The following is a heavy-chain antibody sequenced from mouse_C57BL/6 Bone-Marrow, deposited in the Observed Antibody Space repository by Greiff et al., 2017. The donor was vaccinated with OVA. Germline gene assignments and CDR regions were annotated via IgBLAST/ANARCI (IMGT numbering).Heavy chain of an antibody. CDR1: GFTFSSYA. CDR3: ARGPYYYGSSRYYYAMDY. Sequence: EVKLVESGGGLVKPGGSLKLSCAASGFTFSSYAMSWVRQTPEKRLEWVATISDGGSYTYYPDNVKGRFTISRDNAKNNLYLQMSHLKSEDTAMYYCARGPYYYGSSRYYYAMDYWGQGTSVTVSS. J-gene: IGHJ4*01. V-gene: IGHV5-4*03. CDR2: ISDGGSYT. D-gene: IGHD1-1*01.